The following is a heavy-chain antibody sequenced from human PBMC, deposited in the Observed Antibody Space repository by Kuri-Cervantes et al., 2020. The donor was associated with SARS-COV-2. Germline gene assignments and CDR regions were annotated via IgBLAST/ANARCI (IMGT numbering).Heavy chain of an antibody. CDR2: ISAYNGNT. V-gene: IGHV1-18*01. Sequence: ASVKVSCKASGYTFTSYGISWVRQAPGQGLEWMGWISAYNGNTNYAQKLQGRVTMTTDTSTSTAYMELRSLRSDDTAVYYYARDREITGAPYDAFDIWGQGTMVTVSS. J-gene: IGHJ3*02. D-gene: IGHD7-27*01. CDR1: GYTFTSYG. CDR3: ARDREITGAPYDAFDI.